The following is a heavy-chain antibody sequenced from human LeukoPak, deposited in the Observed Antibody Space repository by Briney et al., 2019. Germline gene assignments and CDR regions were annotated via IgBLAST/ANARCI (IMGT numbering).Heavy chain of an antibody. D-gene: IGHD1-26*01. J-gene: IGHJ4*02. CDR3: ARWRGGLVGASSEFDY. V-gene: IGHV1-69*04. CDR2: IIPILGIA. CDR1: GGTFSSYA. Sequence: SVKVSCKASGGTFSSYAISWVRQAPGQGLEWMGRIIPILGIANHAQKFQGRVTITADKSTSTAYMELSSLRSEDTAVYYCARWRGGLVGASSEFDYWGQGTLVTVSS.